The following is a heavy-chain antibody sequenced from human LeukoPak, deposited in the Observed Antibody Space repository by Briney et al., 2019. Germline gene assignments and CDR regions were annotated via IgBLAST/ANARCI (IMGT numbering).Heavy chain of an antibody. CDR3: ARELFANYDILTGYMDV. CDR1: GFIFSNYN. V-gene: IGHV3-21*01. D-gene: IGHD3-9*01. J-gene: IGHJ6*02. Sequence: GGSLRLSCAVSGFIFSNYNMNWVRQAPGKGLEWVSSIRSSSSYIYYADAVKGRFTISRDNAKNSLYLQMNSLRAEDTAVYYCARELFANYDILTGYMDVWGQGTTVTVSS. CDR2: IRSSSSYI.